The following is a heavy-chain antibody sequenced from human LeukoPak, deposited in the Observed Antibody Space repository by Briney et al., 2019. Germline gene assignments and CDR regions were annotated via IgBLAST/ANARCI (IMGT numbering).Heavy chain of an antibody. Sequence: GGSLRLSCAASGFTFSSYAMSWVRQAPGRGLEWVSVISGNGGRTYYADSVKGRFTISRDNSKNTLYLQMNSLRAEDTAVYYCAKVRDLDTVLGRFDNWGQGTLVTVSS. J-gene: IGHJ5*02. CDR1: GFTFSSYA. CDR2: ISGNGGRT. CDR3: AKVRDLDTVLGRFDN. V-gene: IGHV3-23*01. D-gene: IGHD5-18*01.